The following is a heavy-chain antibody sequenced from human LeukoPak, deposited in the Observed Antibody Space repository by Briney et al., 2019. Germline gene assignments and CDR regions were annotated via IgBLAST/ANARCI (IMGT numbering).Heavy chain of an antibody. CDR1: GGSLSSYY. CDR3: ARAGSPRNYYGMDV. Sequence: SETLSLTCTVSGGSLSSYYWSWIRQPPGKGLEWIGYIYYSGSTNYNPSLKSRVTISVDTSKNQFSLKLSSVTAADTAVYYCARAGSPRNYYGMDVWGQGTTVTVSS. V-gene: IGHV4-59*01. D-gene: IGHD6-13*01. J-gene: IGHJ6*02. CDR2: IYYSGST.